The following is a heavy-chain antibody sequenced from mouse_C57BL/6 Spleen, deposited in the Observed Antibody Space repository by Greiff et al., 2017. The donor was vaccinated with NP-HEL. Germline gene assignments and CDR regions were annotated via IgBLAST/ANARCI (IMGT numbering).Heavy chain of an antibody. J-gene: IGHJ2*01. Sequence: QVQLQQPGTELVKPGASVKLSCKASGYTFTSYWMHWVKQRPGQGLEWIGNINPSNGGTNYNEKFKSKATLTVDKSSSTAYMQLSSLTPEDTADYYCARCYTTVLAIGDFDYWGKGTTLTVSS. V-gene: IGHV1-53*01. CDR3: ARCYTTVLAIGDFDY. D-gene: IGHD1-1*01. CDR1: GYTFTSYW. CDR2: INPSNGGT.